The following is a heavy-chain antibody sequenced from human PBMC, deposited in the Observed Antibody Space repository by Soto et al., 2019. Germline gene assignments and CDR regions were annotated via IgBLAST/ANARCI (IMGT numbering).Heavy chain of an antibody. V-gene: IGHV1-69*05. Sequence: QVQLVQSGAEVKKPGSSVKVSCKASGGTFSSYAXXXXRXAPGQGLEWMGGIIPIFGTANYAQKFQGRVTXXXXEXXXXXXXXXXXXXXXXTXXXXCAXXXRRXRKGXYFDYWGQGTLVTVSS. CDR3: AXXXRRXRKGXYFDY. CDR2: IIPIFGTA. CDR1: GGTFSSYA. J-gene: IGHJ4*02.